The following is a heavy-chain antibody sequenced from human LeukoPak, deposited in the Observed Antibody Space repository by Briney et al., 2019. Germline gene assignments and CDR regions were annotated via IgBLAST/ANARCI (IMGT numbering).Heavy chain of an antibody. V-gene: IGHV1-69*13. CDR1: GGTFSSYA. Sequence: PVKSSCKASGGTFSSYAISWVRQAPGQGLEWMGGIIPIFGTANYAQKFQGRVTITADESTSTAYMELSSLRSEDTAVYYCARAGSSGYYYGSDYWGQGTLVTVSS. CDR3: ARAGSSGYYYGSDY. D-gene: IGHD3-22*01. J-gene: IGHJ4*02. CDR2: IIPIFGTA.